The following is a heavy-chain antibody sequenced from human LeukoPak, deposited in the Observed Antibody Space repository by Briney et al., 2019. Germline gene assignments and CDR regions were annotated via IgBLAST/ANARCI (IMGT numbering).Heavy chain of an antibody. D-gene: IGHD3-10*01. CDR3: AREIRFRGATRPHFDY. CDR1: GGSISSSNW. CDR2: IYHSGST. Sequence: PSGTLSLTCAVSGGSISSSNWWSWVRQPPGKGLEWIGEIYHSGSTNYNPSLTSRVTISVDKSKNQFSLKLSSVTAADTAVYYCAREIRFRGATRPHFDYWGQGIPVTVSS. V-gene: IGHV4-4*02. J-gene: IGHJ4*02.